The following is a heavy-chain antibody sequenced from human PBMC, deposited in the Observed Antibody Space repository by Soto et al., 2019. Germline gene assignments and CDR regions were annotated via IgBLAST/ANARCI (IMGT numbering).Heavy chain of an antibody. CDR2: IYYSGST. J-gene: IGHJ4*02. D-gene: IGHD1-1*01. V-gene: IGHV4-30-4*01. Sequence: QVQLHEWGAGQVKPSQTLSLTCTVSGGSISSGDYYWSWIRQPPGKGLEWIGYIYYSGSTYYNPSLKSRVTISVDTSKNQFSLKLSSVTAADTAVYYCARDCVIAGTTGFDYWGQGTLVTVSS. CDR1: GGSISSGDYY. CDR3: ARDCVIAGTTGFDY.